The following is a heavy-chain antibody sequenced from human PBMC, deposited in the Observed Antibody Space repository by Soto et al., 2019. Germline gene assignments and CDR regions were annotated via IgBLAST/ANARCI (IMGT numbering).Heavy chain of an antibody. CDR2: VNHSGSA. CDR3: VRRYCSRTSCLAGFDP. CDR1: GGSFSGYY. V-gene: IGHV4-34*01. Sequence: SETLSLTCAVYGGSFSGYYWSWIRQPPGKGLEWIGEVNHSGSAKYNPSLKSRVTISVDTSKNQISLKLASLTAADTALYYCVRRYCSRTSCLAGFDPWGRGTQVTVSS. D-gene: IGHD2-2*01. J-gene: IGHJ5*02.